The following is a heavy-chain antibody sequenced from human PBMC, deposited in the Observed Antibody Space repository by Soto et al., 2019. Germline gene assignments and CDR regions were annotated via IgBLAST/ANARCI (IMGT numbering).Heavy chain of an antibody. CDR3: ARSPNYYYYGFDV. CDR2: IYYSGST. CDR1: GGSVSSGDYF. Sequence: SETLSLTCTDSGGSVSSGDYFWSWLRQSPGKRLEWIAYIYYSGSTNYNPSLKSRATISVDTSKSQVSLTLTSMTAADAALYYCARSPNYYYYGFDVWGQGTAVTVSS. V-gene: IGHV4-61*08. D-gene: IGHD3-10*01. J-gene: IGHJ6*02.